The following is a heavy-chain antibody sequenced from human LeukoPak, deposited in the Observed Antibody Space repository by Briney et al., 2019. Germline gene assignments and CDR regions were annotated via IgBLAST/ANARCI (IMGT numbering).Heavy chain of an antibody. CDR1: GGTFSSYA. CDR2: IIPILGIA. J-gene: IGHJ6*02. Sequence: GASVKVSCKASGGTFSSYAISWVRQAPGQGLEWMGRIIPILGIANYAQKFQGRVTITADKSTSTAYMELSSLRSEDTAVYYCAKNLLGYCSGGSCYLDGMDVWGQGTTVTVSS. V-gene: IGHV1-69*04. CDR3: AKNLLGYCSGGSCYLDGMDV. D-gene: IGHD2-15*01.